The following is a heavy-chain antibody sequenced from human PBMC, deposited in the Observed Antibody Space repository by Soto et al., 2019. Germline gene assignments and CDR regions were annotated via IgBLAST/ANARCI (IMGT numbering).Heavy chain of an antibody. CDR1: GFIFSSYW. J-gene: IGHJ4*02. V-gene: IGHV3-74*01. CDR3: AREWGPYALGY. D-gene: IGHD1-26*01. Sequence: GGSLRLSCAASGFIFSSYWMHWVRQAPGKGLVWVSRIDSDGSSTTYADSVKGRFAISRDNAKNTLYLQMNSLRVEDTAVYYCAREWGPYALGYWGQGTLVTVSS. CDR2: IDSDGSST.